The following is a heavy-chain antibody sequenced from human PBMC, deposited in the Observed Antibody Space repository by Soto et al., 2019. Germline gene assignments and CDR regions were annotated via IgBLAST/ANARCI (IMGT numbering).Heavy chain of an antibody. V-gene: IGHV3-30*03. D-gene: IGHD2-2*01. CDR2: ISYDGSNK. CDR1: GFTFSSYG. J-gene: IGHJ4*02. Sequence: QVQLVESGGGVVQPGRSLRLSCAASGFTFSSYGMHWVRQAPGKGLEWVAVISYDGSNKYYADSVKGRFTISRDNSKNTLCLQMTSLRAEDTAAYYGARAPATVFIPAAMGGACWGKGTLVTVSS. CDR3: ARAPATVFIPAAMGGAC.